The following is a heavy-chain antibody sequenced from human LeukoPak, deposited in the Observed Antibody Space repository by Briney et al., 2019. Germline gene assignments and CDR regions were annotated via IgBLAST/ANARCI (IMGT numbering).Heavy chain of an antibody. V-gene: IGHV3-23*01. CDR2: ISGSGGST. D-gene: IGHD1-26*01. CDR1: GFTFSSYA. Sequence: GGSLRLSCAASGFTFSSYAMSWVRQAPGKGLEWVSAISGSGGSTYYADSVKGRFTISRDNSKNTLYLQMNSLRAEDTAVYYCAKDLPGSYYSRYYYGMDVWGQGTTVTVSS. J-gene: IGHJ6*02. CDR3: AKDLPGSYYSRYYYGMDV.